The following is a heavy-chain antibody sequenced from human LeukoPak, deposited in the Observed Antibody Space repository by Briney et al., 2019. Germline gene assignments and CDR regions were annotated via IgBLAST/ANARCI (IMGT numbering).Heavy chain of an antibody. CDR1: GGSFSGYY. CDR3: ARLTAAAGIDY. J-gene: IGHJ4*02. D-gene: IGHD6-13*01. V-gene: IGHV4-34*01. Sequence: SETLSLTCALYGGSFSGYYWSWIRQPPGKGLEWIGEINHSGSTNYNPSLKSRVTISVDTSKNQFSLKLSSVTAADTAVYYCARLTAAAGIDYWGQGTLVTVSS. CDR2: INHSGST.